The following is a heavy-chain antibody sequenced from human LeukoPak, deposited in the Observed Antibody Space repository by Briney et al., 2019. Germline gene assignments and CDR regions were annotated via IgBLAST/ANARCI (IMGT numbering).Heavy chain of an antibody. J-gene: IGHJ4*02. CDR2: IYYSGST. V-gene: IGHV4-31*03. CDR3: ARTFYAYFDY. Sequence: PSETLSLTCTVSGGSIGSGGYYWSWIRQHPGKGLEWIGYIYYSGSTYYNPSLKSRVTISVDTSKNQFSLKLSSVTAADTAVYYCARTFYAYFDYWGQGTLVTVSS. CDR1: GGSIGSGGYY. D-gene: IGHD2/OR15-2a*01.